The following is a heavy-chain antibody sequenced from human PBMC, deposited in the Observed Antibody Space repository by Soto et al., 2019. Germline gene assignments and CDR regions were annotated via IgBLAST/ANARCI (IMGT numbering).Heavy chain of an antibody. D-gene: IGHD1-26*01. CDR1: GVTFSSYA. Sequence: ASVKVSCKASGVTFSSYAVSWVRQAPGQGLEWMGGIIPMYGIVHYAQNFQGRLTLTADGSTTTAYMEMSSLRSEDTAFYYCARGVGSSPPRYWGRGTLVTVSS. CDR3: ARGVGSSPPRY. V-gene: IGHV1-69*13. CDR2: IIPMYGIV. J-gene: IGHJ4*02.